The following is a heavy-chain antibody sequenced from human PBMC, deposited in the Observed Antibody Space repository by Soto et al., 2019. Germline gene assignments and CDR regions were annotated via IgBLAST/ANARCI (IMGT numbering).Heavy chain of an antibody. CDR1: GFTFSSYG. V-gene: IGHV3-33*01. J-gene: IGHJ4*02. D-gene: IGHD3-10*01. CDR3: ARDLAGSGGYYIGAFDY. CDR2: IWSDGSNK. Sequence: QVQPVESGGGVVQPGRSLRLSCAASGFTFSSYGMHWVRQAPGKGLEWVAVIWSDGSNKYYADSVQGRFTIYRDNSKNTLYLQINSLRAEGTAVYYCARDLAGSGGYYIGAFDYWGQGTLVTVGS.